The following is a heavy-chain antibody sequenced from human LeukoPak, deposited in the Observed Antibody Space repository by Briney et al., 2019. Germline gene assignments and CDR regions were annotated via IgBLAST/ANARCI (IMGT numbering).Heavy chain of an antibody. Sequence: ASVKVSCKASGYTFTGYYMHWVRQAPGKGLEWMGGFDPEDGETIYAQKFQGRVTMTEDTSTDTAYMELSSLRSEDTAVYYCATAIVVVIAGYDYWGQGTLVTVSS. V-gene: IGHV1-24*01. D-gene: IGHD2-21*01. CDR3: ATAIVVVIAGYDY. J-gene: IGHJ4*02. CDR2: FDPEDGET. CDR1: GYTFTGYY.